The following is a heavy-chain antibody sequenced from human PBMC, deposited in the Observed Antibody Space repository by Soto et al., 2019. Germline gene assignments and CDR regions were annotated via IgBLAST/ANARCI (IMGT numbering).Heavy chain of an antibody. CDR3: ARGGYHLVYYFDY. CDR2: INSNTGGT. J-gene: IGHJ4*02. Sequence: ASVKVSCKVSGYTFSGYYTHWVRQAPGQGLEWMGWINSNTGGTNYAQKFQGKVTMTRDRSISTAYMEVNSLRSDDTAVYFCARGGYHLVYYFDYWGQGTLVTVSS. CDR1: GYTFSGYY. D-gene: IGHD2-2*01. V-gene: IGHV1-2*02.